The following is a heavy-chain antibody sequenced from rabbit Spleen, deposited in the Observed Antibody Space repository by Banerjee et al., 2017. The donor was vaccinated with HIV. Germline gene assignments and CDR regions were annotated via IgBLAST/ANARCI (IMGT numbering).Heavy chain of an antibody. CDR2: IYIGNGDT. CDR3: ARDLVAVIGWNFRL. D-gene: IGHD1-1*01. J-gene: IGHJ6*01. V-gene: IGHV1S40*01. CDR1: GFTISSNYY. Sequence: QSLEESGGDLVKPGASLTLTCKASGFTISSNYYMCWVRQAPGKGLEWIACIYIGNGDTYYASWAKGRFTISITSSTTVGLKMTSLTAADTATYFCARDLVAVIGWNFRLWGQGTLVTVS.